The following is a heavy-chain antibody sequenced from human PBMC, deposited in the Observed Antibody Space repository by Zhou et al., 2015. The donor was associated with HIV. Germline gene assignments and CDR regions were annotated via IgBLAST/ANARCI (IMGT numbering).Heavy chain of an antibody. CDR1: GYTFSSYG. J-gene: IGHJ5*02. CDR3: ARDRDCSSTSCYTNWFDP. D-gene: IGHD2-2*02. CDR2: ISAHNGNT. Sequence: QVQLVQSGTEVKKPGASVKVSCQASGYTFSSYGISWVRQAPGQGLEWMGSISAHNGNTNAAEDVQGRVTMTTDTSTSTAYMELRDLRSDDTAVYYCARDRDCSSTSCYTNWFDPWGQGTLVIVSS. V-gene: IGHV1-18*01.